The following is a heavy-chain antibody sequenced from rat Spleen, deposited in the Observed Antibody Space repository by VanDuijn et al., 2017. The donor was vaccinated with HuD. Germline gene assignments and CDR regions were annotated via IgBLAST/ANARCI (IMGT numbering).Heavy chain of an antibody. V-gene: IGHV5-31*01. CDR2: ITNAAGKV. CDR1: GFTFNNYW. CDR3: ARHNVTTGDYFDY. Sequence: EVQLVESGGGLVQPGRSLKLSCVASGFTFNNYWMSWIRQAPGKGLEWVASITNAAGKVHYPDSVKGRFTISRDNAKSTLYLQMNSLRSEDTATYYCARHNVTTGDYFDYWGQGVMVTVSS. J-gene: IGHJ2*01. D-gene: IGHD1-10*01.